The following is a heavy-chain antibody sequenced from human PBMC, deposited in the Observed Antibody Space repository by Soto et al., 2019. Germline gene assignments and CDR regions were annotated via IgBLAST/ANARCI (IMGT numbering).Heavy chain of an antibody. CDR2: IIPIFGTA. Sequence: QVQLVQSGAEVKKPGSSVKVSCKASGGTFSSYAISWVRQAPGQGLEWMGGIIPIFGTANYAQKFQGRVTITADESTSTDYMELSSLRSEDTAVYCCAREGVCSGGSCYRYWGQGTLVTVSS. CDR1: GGTFSSYA. D-gene: IGHD2-15*01. V-gene: IGHV1-69*12. CDR3: AREGVCSGGSCYRY. J-gene: IGHJ4*02.